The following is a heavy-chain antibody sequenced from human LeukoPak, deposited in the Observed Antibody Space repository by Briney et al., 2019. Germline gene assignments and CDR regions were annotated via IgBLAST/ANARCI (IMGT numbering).Heavy chain of an antibody. CDR3: AREAEAFDY. V-gene: IGHV3-30-3*01. J-gene: IGHJ4*02. CDR2: ISYDGSNK. CDR1: GGTFSSYA. Sequence: SCKTSGGTFSSYAMHWVRQAPGKGLEWVAVISYDGSNKYYADSVKGRFTISRDNSKNTVYLQMNSLRAEDTAVYYCAREAEAFDYWGQGTLVTVSS.